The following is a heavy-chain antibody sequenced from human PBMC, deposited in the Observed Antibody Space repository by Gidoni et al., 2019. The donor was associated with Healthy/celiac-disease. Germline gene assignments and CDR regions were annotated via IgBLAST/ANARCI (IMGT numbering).Heavy chain of an antibody. CDR3: ARDQRYDYIWGSYTEGFYFDY. J-gene: IGHJ4*02. V-gene: IGHV3-30*04. CDR1: GFTFSSYA. D-gene: IGHD3-16*01. CDR2: ISYDGSNK. Sequence: QVQLVESGGGVVQPGRSLRLSCAASGFTFSSYAMHWVRQAPGKGLEWVAVISYDGSNKYYADSVKGRFTISRDNSKNTLYLQMNSLRAEDTAVYYCARDQRYDYIWGSYTEGFYFDYWGQGTLVTVSS.